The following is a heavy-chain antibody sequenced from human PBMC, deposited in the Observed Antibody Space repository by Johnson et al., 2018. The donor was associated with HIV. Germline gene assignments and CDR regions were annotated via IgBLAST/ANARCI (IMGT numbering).Heavy chain of an antibody. Sequence: VQLVESGGGLVQPGGSLRLSCAASGFTFSSYWMSWVRQAPGKGLEWVANIKHDGREKSYVASVRGRSTISRDNAKDSLYRQMNSLRAEDTAVYYCASEAGPDIVGAADDAFDVWGQGTMVTVSS. D-gene: IGHD1-26*01. CDR1: GFTFSSYW. CDR3: ASEAGPDIVGAADDAFDV. CDR2: IKHDGREK. J-gene: IGHJ3*01. V-gene: IGHV3-7*01.